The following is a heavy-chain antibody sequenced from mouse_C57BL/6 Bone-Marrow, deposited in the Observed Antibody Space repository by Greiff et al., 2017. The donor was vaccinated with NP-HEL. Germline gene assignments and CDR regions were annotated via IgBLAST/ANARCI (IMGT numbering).Heavy chain of an antibody. J-gene: IGHJ4*01. D-gene: IGHD1-1*01. V-gene: IGHV1-77*01. Sequence: QVQLKQSGAELVKPGASVKISCKASGYTFTDYYINWVKQRPGQGLEWIGKIGPGSGSPYYNEKFKGKATLTADKSSSTAYMQLSSLTSEDSAFYFCAREGIYYYGSSYDYAMDYWGQGTSVTVSS. CDR1: GYTFTDYY. CDR3: AREGIYYYGSSYDYAMDY. CDR2: IGPGSGSP.